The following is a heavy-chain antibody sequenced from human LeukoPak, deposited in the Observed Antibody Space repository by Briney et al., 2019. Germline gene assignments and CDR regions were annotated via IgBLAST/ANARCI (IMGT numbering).Heavy chain of an antibody. D-gene: IGHD3-10*01. CDR1: GGSISSYY. CDR3: ATYGSGSHDY. CDR2: IYYSGST. J-gene: IGHJ4*02. V-gene: IGHV4-59*01. Sequence: PSETLSLTCTVSGGSISSYYWSWIQQPPGKGLEWIGYIYYSGSTNYNPSLKSRVTISVDTSKNQFSLKLSSVTAADTAVYYCATYGSGSHDYWGQGTLVTVSS.